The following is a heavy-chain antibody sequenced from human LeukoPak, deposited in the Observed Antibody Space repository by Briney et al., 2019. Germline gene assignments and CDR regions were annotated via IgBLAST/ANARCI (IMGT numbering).Heavy chain of an antibody. CDR2: ISSSGSTI. J-gene: IGHJ3*02. D-gene: IGHD3-22*01. V-gene: IGHV3-48*03. CDR1: GFTFSGYE. CDR3: ARESSGAGGAFDI. Sequence: GGSLRLSCAASGFTFSGYEMSWVRQAPGKGQEGVSYISSSGSTIYYADPVKGRFTISSDNAKNSLYLQMNSLRAEDTAVYYCARESSGAGGAFDIWGQGTMVTVSS.